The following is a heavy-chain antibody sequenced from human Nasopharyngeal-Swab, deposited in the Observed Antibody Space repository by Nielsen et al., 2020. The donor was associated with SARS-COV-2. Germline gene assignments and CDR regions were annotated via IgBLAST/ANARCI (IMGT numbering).Heavy chain of an antibody. CDR3: ARSEWIQLWSTGRRGMDV. CDR2: IYYSGST. Sequence: LRLSCTVSGGFISSYYWSWIRQPPGKGLEWIGYIYYSGSTNYNPSLKSRVTISVDTSKNQFSLKLSSVTAADTAVYYCARSEWIQLWSTGRRGMDVWGQGTTVTVSS. D-gene: IGHD5-18*01. CDR1: GGFISSYY. V-gene: IGHV4-59*13. J-gene: IGHJ6*02.